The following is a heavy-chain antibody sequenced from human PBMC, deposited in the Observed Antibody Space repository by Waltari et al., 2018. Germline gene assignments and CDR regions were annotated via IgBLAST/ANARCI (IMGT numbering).Heavy chain of an antibody. Sequence: DVQLVESGGGLVHPGGSLNLSCAASGFPGSTTHMSWVRQAPGKGLEWVSIIYPAGSTYNADSVVGRFTISRDVSQNTLHLQMNNLRPEDTAVYYCSRARDEDTAMVFFDHWGQGTLVSVSS. J-gene: IGHJ4*02. D-gene: IGHD5-18*01. CDR2: IYPAGST. V-gene: IGHV3-66*02. CDR1: GFPGSTTH. CDR3: SRARDEDTAMVFFDH.